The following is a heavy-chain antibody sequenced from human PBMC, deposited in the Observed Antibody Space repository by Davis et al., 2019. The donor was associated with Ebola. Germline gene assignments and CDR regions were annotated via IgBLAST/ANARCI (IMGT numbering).Heavy chain of an antibody. J-gene: IGHJ6*02. CDR1: GYTFTSYG. Sequence: AASVKVSCKASGYTFTSYGISWVRQAPGQGLEWMGWISAYNGNTNYAQKFQGRVTMTEDTSTDTAYMELSRLRSEDTAVYYCATGEYSYGRDYYFGIDVWGQGTTVTVSS. D-gene: IGHD5-18*01. V-gene: IGHV1-18*01. CDR2: ISAYNGNT. CDR3: ATGEYSYGRDYYFGIDV.